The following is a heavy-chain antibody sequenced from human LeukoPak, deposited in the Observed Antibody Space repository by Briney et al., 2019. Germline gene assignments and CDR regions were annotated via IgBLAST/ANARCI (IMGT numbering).Heavy chain of an antibody. D-gene: IGHD3-9*01. CDR2: INHSGST. CDR1: GGSISSGDYY. J-gene: IGHJ6*02. CDR3: LRYFDWLLLSGGGFNYGMDV. V-gene: IGHV4-30-4*03. Sequence: PSQTLSLTCTVSGGSISSGDYYWSRIRQPPGKGLEWIGEINHSGSTNYNPSLKSRVTISVDTSKNQFSLKLSSVTAADTAVYYRLRYFDWLLLSGGGFNYGMDVWGQGTTVTVSS.